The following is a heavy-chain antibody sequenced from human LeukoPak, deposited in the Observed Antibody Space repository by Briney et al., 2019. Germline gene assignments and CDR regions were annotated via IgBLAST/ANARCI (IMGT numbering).Heavy chain of an antibody. CDR2: FGTRSTSV. CDR3: AREVSEGFDF. Sequence: GGSLRLSCTASRFTFSGYSMNWIRQAPGKGLEWVSSFGTRSTSVYHAGSVKGRFAISRDSAKNSPYLQMNSLRAEDTALYYCAREVSEGFDFWGQGTLVTVSS. CDR1: RFTFSGYS. D-gene: IGHD3-22*01. V-gene: IGHV3-21*01. J-gene: IGHJ4*02.